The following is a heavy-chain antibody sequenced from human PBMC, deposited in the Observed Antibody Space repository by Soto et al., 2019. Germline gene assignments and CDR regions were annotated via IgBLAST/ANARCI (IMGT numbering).Heavy chain of an antibody. D-gene: IGHD6-13*01. V-gene: IGHV1-3*01. CDR1: GYTFTSYA. CDR3: ARDSPLLVAAAGITFDY. CDR2: INAGNGNT. J-gene: IGHJ4*02. Sequence: GASVKVSCKASGYTFTSYAMHWVRQAPGQRLEWMGWINAGNGNTKYSQKFQGRVTITRDTSASTAYMELSSLRSEDTAVYCCARDSPLLVAAAGITFDYWGQGTLVTVSS.